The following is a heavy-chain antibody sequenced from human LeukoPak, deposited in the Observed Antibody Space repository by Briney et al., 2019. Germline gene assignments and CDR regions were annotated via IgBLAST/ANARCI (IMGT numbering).Heavy chain of an antibody. CDR2: ISYDGSNK. D-gene: IGHD3-3*01. CDR1: GFTFSSYA. J-gene: IGHJ4*02. Sequence: GRSLRLSCAASGFTFSSYAMHWVRQAPGKGLEWVAVISYDGSNKYYADSVKGRFTISRDNSKNTLYLQMNSLRAEDTAVYYCAKGGVLLYYDFWSGYYYIYFDYWGQGTLVTVSS. CDR3: AKGGVLLYYDFWSGYYYIYFDY. V-gene: IGHV3-30-3*01.